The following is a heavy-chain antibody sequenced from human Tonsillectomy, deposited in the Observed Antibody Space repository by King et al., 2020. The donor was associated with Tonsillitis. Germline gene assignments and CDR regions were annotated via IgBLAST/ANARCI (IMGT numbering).Heavy chain of an antibody. CDR3: ARDGHSKSHDY. Sequence: VQLQESGPGLVKPSETLSLTCTVSGASISGFYWTWIRQPARKGLELIGRLYSAGGNGCNPSLKSRVTMSSDTSRTHFSLRLTSGTAADTAIYYCARDGHSKSHDYWGQGILVTVSS. CDR2: LYSAGGN. J-gene: IGHJ4*02. CDR1: GASISGFY. D-gene: IGHD5-12*01. V-gene: IGHV4-4*07.